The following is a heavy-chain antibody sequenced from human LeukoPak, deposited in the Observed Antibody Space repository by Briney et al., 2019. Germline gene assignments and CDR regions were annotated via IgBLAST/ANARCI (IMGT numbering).Heavy chain of an antibody. V-gene: IGHV1-18*01. D-gene: IGHD5-24*01. J-gene: IGHJ5*02. Sequence: ASVKVSCKASGYTFTSYGISWVRQAPGQGLEWMGWISAYNGNTNYAQKLQGRVTMTTDTSTSTAYMELRSLRSDDTAVYYCARDSDTSDGYVSGWFDPWGQGTLVTVSS. CDR1: GYTFTSYG. CDR3: ARDSDTSDGYVSGWFDP. CDR2: ISAYNGNT.